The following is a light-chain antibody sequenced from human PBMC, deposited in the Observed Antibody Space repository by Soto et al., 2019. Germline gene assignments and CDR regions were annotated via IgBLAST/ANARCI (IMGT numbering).Light chain of an antibody. Sequence: IEMTQPPATMSVSPLERDTLYCRASQSVSSNLAWYQQKPGQAPRLLIYAASSRATGIPDRFSGSESGTDFTLTIDRLEPEDFAVYFCQQYGSSPPTFGQGTKVDI. CDR1: QSVSSN. CDR3: QQYGSSPPT. CDR2: AAS. J-gene: IGKJ1*01. V-gene: IGKV3-20*01.